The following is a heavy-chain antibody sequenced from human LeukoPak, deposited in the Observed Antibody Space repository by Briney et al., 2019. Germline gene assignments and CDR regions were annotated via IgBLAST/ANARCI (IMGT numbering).Heavy chain of an antibody. CDR1: GVTFSSDW. Sequence: PGGSLRLSCAASGVTFSSDWMHWVRQAAGQGLVWVSRIHSDGSSTSYADSVQGRFTISRDNSKNTLYLQMTSLSAEDTAVYYCARGSGGFAWLSLSWFDPWGQGTLVTVSS. D-gene: IGHD3-9*01. CDR3: ARGSGGFAWLSLSWFDP. V-gene: IGHV3-74*01. J-gene: IGHJ5*02. CDR2: IHSDGSST.